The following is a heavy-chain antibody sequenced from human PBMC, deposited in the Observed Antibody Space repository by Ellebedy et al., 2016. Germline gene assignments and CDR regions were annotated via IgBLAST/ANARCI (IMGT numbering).Heavy chain of an antibody. D-gene: IGHD5-18*01. CDR1: GFTFSSYA. Sequence: GESLKISCAASGFTFSSYAMHWVRQAPGKGLEWVAVIWYDGSNKYYADSVKGRFTISRDNSKNTLYLQMNSLRAEDTAVYYCASIEPAAGYSYGHRWGQGTLVTVSS. CDR2: IWYDGSNK. V-gene: IGHV3-33*08. J-gene: IGHJ5*02. CDR3: ASIEPAAGYSYGHR.